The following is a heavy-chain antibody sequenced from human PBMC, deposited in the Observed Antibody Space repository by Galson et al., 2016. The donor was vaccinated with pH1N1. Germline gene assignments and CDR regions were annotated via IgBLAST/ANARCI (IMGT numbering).Heavy chain of an antibody. CDR2: IKPDGSQK. D-gene: IGHD5-18*01. J-gene: IGHJ4*02. CDR1: GFTLDTYW. Sequence: SLRLSCAASGFTLDTYWMLWVRQAPGKGLEWVANIKPDGSQKYYVDSVKGRFTISRDNARNSVYLQMNSLRAGDPAVYYCARRYTYGADYFDFWGQGTLVTVSS. V-gene: IGHV3-7*03. CDR3: ARRYTYGADYFDF.